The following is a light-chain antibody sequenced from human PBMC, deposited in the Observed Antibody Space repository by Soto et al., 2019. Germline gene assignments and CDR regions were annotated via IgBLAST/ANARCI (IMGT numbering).Light chain of an antibody. Sequence: EIVLTQSPATLSLSPGERATLSCRASQSVSSYLAWYQQKPGQAPRLLIYDASNRATGIPARFSGSGSGRDFTLTISSLEPEEFAVYYGHQRSNWPSLTFGGGTKVEIK. CDR2: DAS. J-gene: IGKJ4*01. CDR1: QSVSSY. CDR3: HQRSNWPSLT. V-gene: IGKV3-11*02.